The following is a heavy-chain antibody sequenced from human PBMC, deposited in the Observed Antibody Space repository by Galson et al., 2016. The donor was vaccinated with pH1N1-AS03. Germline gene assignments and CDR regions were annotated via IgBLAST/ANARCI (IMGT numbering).Heavy chain of an antibody. D-gene: IGHD6-25*01. CDR3: ARTLAASGYYFDS. Sequence: SLRLSCAASGFTFSDYYMSWIRQAPGKGLEWISYISSSSSYTNYADSVKGRFTISRDNAKNSLYLQMNSLRAEDTAVYYCARTLAASGYYFDSWGQGTLATVSS. V-gene: IGHV3-11*06. CDR2: ISSSSSYT. CDR1: GFTFSDYY. J-gene: IGHJ4*02.